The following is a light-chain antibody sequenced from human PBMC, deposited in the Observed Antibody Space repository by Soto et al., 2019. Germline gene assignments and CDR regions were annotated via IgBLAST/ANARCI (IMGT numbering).Light chain of an antibody. CDR2: EIR. Sequence: QSVLTQPASVSGSPGQSITISCTGTSSDVGAYNYVSWYQQYPGKAPKLMIYEIRNRPSGVSNRFSGSKSGNTASLTISGLQAEDEADYYCSSYTSGNAVVFGGGTKLTVL. J-gene: IGLJ3*02. CDR1: SSDVGAYNY. V-gene: IGLV2-14*01. CDR3: SSYTSGNAVV.